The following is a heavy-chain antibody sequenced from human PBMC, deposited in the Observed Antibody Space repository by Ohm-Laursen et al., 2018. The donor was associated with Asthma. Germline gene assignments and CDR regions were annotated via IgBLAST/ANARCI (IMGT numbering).Heavy chain of an antibody. CDR1: GFTFSSYG. CDR3: AKGEYRCSSTSCYNWFDP. D-gene: IGHD2-2*01. Sequence: SLRLSCTASGFTFSSYGMHWVRQAPGKGLAWVEVISYDGRNKYYADSVKGRFTISRDNSKNTLYLQMNSLRAEDTAVYYCAKGEYRCSSTSCYNWFDPWGQGTLVTVSS. J-gene: IGHJ5*02. CDR2: ISYDGRNK. V-gene: IGHV3-30*18.